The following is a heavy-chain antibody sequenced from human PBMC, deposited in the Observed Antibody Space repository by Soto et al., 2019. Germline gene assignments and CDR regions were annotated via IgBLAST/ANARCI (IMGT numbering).Heavy chain of an antibody. V-gene: IGHV3-23*01. CDR3: AKGHHNDIVVVPAANYYFDY. J-gene: IGHJ4*02. Sequence: GGSLRLSCAASGFTFSSYAMSWVRQAPGKGLEWVSAISGSGGSTYYADSVKGRITISRDNSKNTLYLQMNSLRAEDTAVYYCAKGHHNDIVVVPAANYYFDYWGQGTLVTVSS. D-gene: IGHD2-2*01. CDR1: GFTFSSYA. CDR2: ISGSGGST.